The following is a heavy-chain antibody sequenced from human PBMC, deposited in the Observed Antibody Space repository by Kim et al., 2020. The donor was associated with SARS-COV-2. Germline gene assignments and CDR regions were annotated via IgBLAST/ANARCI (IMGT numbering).Heavy chain of an antibody. CDR1: GSTFSNYW. Sequence: GGSLRLSCVGSGSTFSNYWMHWVRQAPGKGPVWVSRIDGDGSGAKYADSVQGRFTISRDNAKNTLYLQMNSLRADDTAVYYCARDGRRSGDPYYYGMDVWGQGTTVTVSS. V-gene: IGHV3-74*03. J-gene: IGHJ6*02. D-gene: IGHD1-26*01. CDR2: IDGDGSGA. CDR3: ARDGRRSGDPYYYGMDV.